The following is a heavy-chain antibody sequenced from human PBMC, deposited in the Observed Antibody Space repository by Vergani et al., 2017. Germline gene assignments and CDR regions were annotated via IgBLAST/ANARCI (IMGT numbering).Heavy chain of an antibody. Sequence: EVQLVESGGGLVKRGGSLRLSCAASGFSFNSYWMHWVRQVPGKGLEWVSYISSSGSTIYYADSVKGRFTISRDNAKNSLYLQMNSLRAEDTAVYYCARSVRGGYYYYYMDVWGKGTTVTVSS. CDR1: GFSFNSYW. D-gene: IGHD3-10*02. CDR3: ARSVRGGYYYYYMDV. CDR2: ISSSGSTI. J-gene: IGHJ6*03. V-gene: IGHV3-21*05.